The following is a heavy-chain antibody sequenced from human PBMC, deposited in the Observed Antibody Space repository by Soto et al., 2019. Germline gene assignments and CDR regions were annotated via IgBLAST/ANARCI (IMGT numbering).Heavy chain of an antibody. V-gene: IGHV4-61*01. J-gene: IGHJ6*02. D-gene: IGHD2-2*03. CDR1: GGSVSSGSYY. CDR2: IYYSGST. CDR3: ARGPGYCSSTSCHLTYCYYGMDV. Sequence: PSETLSLTCTVSGGSVSSGSYYWSWIRQPPGKGLEWLGYIYYSGSTNYNPSLKSRVTISVDTSKNQFSLKLSSVTAADTAVYYCARGPGYCSSTSCHLTYCYYGMDVWGQGTTVTVSS.